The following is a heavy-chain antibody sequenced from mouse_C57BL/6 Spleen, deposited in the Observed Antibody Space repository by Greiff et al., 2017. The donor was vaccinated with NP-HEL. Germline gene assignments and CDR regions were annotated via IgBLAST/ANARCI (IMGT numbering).Heavy chain of an antibody. J-gene: IGHJ2*01. D-gene: IGHD1-1*01. V-gene: IGHV5-9*01. CDR1: GFTFSSYT. CDR2: ISGGGGNT. CDR3: ARGYYGSFYFDY. Sequence: EVMLVESGGGLVKPGGSLKLSCAASGFTFSSYTMSWVRQTPEKRLEWVATISGGGGNTYYPDSVKGRFTISRDNAKNTLYLQMSSLRSEDTAWYYCARGYYGSFYFDYWGQGTTLTVSS.